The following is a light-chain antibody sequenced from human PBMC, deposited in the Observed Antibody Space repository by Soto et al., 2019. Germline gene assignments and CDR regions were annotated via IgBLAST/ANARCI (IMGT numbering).Light chain of an antibody. CDR1: KSLVHSDGRTY. CDR3: MQGTHWPIT. V-gene: IGKV2-30*02. J-gene: IGKJ5*01. CDR2: KVS. Sequence: LMTQPQLSLPVTLVQPASISCRSSKSLVHSDGRTYFSWFQQRPGRSPRRLIYKVSNRDSGVPARFSGSGSGTDFALKISRVEAEDVGVYYCMQGTHWPITFGQGTRLEIK.